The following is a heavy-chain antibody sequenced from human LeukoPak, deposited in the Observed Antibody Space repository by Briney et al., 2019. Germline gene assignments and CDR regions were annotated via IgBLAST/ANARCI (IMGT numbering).Heavy chain of an antibody. Sequence: PGGSLRLSCAASGLTFSSYVMSWVRQAPGKGLEWVSGISSSGGSTYYADSVKGRFTISRDNSKNTLYLQMNSLRAEDTAVYYCAKDQYTSSCYQLDYWGQGTLVTVSS. D-gene: IGHD6-13*01. CDR3: AKDQYTSSCYQLDY. CDR1: GLTFSSYV. J-gene: IGHJ4*02. V-gene: IGHV3-23*01. CDR2: ISSSGGST.